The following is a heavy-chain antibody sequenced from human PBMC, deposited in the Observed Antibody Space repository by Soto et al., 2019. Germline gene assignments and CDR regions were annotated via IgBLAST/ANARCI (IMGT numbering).Heavy chain of an antibody. J-gene: IGHJ5*02. CDR2: INPSGGST. CDR3: ARDANDCSGGSCYSPNNWFDP. V-gene: IGHV1-46*03. CDR1: GYTFTSYY. D-gene: IGHD2-15*01. Sequence: ASVKVSCKASGYTFTSYYMHWVRQAPGQGLEWMGIINPSGGSTSYAQKFQGRVTMTRDTSTSTVYMELSSLRSEDTAVYYCARDANDCSGGSCYSPNNWFDPWGQGTLVTVSS.